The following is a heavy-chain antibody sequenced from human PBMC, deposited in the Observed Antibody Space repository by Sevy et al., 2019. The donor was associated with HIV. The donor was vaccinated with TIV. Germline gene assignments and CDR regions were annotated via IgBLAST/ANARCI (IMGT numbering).Heavy chain of an antibody. CDR3: AREKSWPRDAFDI. J-gene: IGHJ3*02. Sequence: ASVKVSCKASGGTFSSYAISWVRQAPGQGLEWMGGIIPIFGTANYAQKFQGSVTITADESTSTAYMELSSLRSEDTAVYYCAREKSWPRDAFDIWGQGTMVTVSS. V-gene: IGHV1-69*13. CDR1: GGTFSSYA. CDR2: IIPIFGTA.